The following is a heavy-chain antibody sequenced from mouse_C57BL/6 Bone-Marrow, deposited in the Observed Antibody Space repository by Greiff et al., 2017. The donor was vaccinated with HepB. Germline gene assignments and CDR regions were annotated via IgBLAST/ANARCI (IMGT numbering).Heavy chain of an antibody. V-gene: IGHV1-69*01. CDR1: GYTFTSYW. CDR2: IDPSDSYT. Sequence: QVQLQQPGAELVMPGASVKLSCKASGYTFTSYWMHWVKQRPGQGLEWIGEIDPSDSYTNYNQKFKGKSTLTVDKSSSTAYMQLSSLTSEDSAVYYCARCTLYYYGRYWYVDVWGTGATVTVSS. J-gene: IGHJ1*03. D-gene: IGHD1-1*01. CDR3: ARCTLYYYGRYWYVDV.